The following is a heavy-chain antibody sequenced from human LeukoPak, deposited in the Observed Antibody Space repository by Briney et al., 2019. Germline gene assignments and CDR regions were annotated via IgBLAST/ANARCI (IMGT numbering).Heavy chain of an antibody. CDR1: GYSISSGYY. V-gene: IGHV4-38-2*01. J-gene: IGHJ6*03. D-gene: IGHD2-21*01. CDR2: IYHSGST. Sequence: SETLSLTCAVSGYSISSGYYWGWIRQPPGKGLEWIGNIYHSGSTYYNPSLRSRVTISVDTSKNQFSLKLSSVTAADTAVYYCARARIGIRYYMDVWGKGTTVTVSS. CDR3: ARARIGIRYYMDV.